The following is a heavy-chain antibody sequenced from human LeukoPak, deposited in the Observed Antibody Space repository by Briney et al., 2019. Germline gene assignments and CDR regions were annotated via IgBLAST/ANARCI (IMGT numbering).Heavy chain of an antibody. CDR1: GFTFSSYP. CDR2: ISGGGGST. CDR3: AARPLMPPRFDY. D-gene: IGHD2-2*01. Sequence: PGGSLRLSCAASGFTFSSYPMSWVRQAPGKGLQWVSAISGGGGSTYYADSVKGRFTISRDNSKSTLYLQINSLRADDTAIYYCAARPLMPPRFDYWGQGILVTVFS. J-gene: IGHJ4*02. V-gene: IGHV3-23*01.